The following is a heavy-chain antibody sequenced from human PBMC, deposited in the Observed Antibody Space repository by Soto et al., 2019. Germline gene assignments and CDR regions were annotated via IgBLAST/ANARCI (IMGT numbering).Heavy chain of an antibody. Sequence: QVQLVQSGAEVKKPGASVKVSCKASGYTFTSYGISWVRQAPGQGLEWMGWISVDNGNTNYAQKLQGRVTMTTDTSTSTAYRELRSMRSDDTAVYYCARDRGSYALDYWGQGTLVTVSS. CDR3: ARDRGSYALDY. V-gene: IGHV1-18*01. J-gene: IGHJ4*02. D-gene: IGHD1-26*01. CDR2: ISVDNGNT. CDR1: GYTFTSYG.